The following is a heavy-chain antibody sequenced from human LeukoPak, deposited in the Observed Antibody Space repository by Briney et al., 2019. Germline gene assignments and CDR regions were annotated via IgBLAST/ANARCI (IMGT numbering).Heavy chain of an antibody. CDR3: ARVMQGAAAGSPYFDY. D-gene: IGHD6-13*01. CDR2: ISSSGSTI. J-gene: IGHJ4*02. V-gene: IGHV3-48*03. CDR1: GFTFSSYE. Sequence: GGSLRLSCAASGFTFSSYEMNWVRQAPGKRLEWVSYISSSGSTIYYADSVKGRFTISRDNAKNSLYLQMNSLRAEDTAVYYCARVMQGAAAGSPYFDYWGQGTLVTVSS.